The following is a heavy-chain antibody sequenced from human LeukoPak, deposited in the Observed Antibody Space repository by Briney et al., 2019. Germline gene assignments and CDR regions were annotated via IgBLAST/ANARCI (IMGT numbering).Heavy chain of an antibody. J-gene: IGHJ5*02. CDR2: ISYDGSNK. CDR3: ARDSVGYAAGTSPNWFDP. CDR1: GFTFSSYS. Sequence: GGSLRLSCAASGFTFSSYSMNWVRQAPGKGLEWVAVISYDGSNKYYADSVKGRFTISRDNSKNTLYLQMNSLRAEDTAVYYCARDSVGYAAGTSPNWFDPWGQGTLVTVSS. D-gene: IGHD6-13*01. V-gene: IGHV3-30*03.